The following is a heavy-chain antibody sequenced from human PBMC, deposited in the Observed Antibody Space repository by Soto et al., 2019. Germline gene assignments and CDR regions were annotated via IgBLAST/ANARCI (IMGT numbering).Heavy chain of an antibody. D-gene: IGHD2-15*01. CDR1: GFTFSSFA. CDR2: ISSDVVNY. J-gene: IGHJ4*02. V-gene: IGHV3-30-3*01. Sequence: QVQLVESGGGVVQPGRSLRLSCAASGFTFSSFAMHWVRQAPGKGLAWLAVISSDVVNYYYAESVKGRFTISRDNSKNTLYLQMNRLRKEDTAVYYCARGGAWTPEGLGYWGQGTLVTVSS. CDR3: ARGGAWTPEGLGY.